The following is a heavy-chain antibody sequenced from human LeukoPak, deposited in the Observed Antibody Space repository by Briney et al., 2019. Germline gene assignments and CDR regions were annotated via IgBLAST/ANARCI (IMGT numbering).Heavy chain of an antibody. Sequence: SETLSLTCAVYGGSFSGYYWSWIRQPPGKGLEWIGEINHSGSTNYNPSLKSRVTISVDTSKNQFSLKLSSVTAADTAVYCCARGRGYYDSSGSTRLDYWGQGTLVTVSS. CDR3: ARGRGYYDSSGSTRLDY. V-gene: IGHV4-34*01. D-gene: IGHD3-22*01. J-gene: IGHJ4*02. CDR2: INHSGST. CDR1: GGSFSGYY.